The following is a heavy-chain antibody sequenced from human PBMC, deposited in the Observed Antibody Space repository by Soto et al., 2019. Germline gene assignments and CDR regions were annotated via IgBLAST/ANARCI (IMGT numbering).Heavy chain of an antibody. CDR3: ARTKHIVVVTAIRWFDP. CDR2: IYYSGST. J-gene: IGHJ5*02. Sequence: PSETLSLTCTVSGGSISSSSYYWGWIRQPPGKGLEWIGSIYYSGSTYYNPSLKSRVTISVDTSKNQFSLKLSSVTAADTAVYYCARTKHIVVVTAIRWFDPWGQGTLVTVSS. CDR1: GGSISSSSYY. V-gene: IGHV4-39*01. D-gene: IGHD2-21*02.